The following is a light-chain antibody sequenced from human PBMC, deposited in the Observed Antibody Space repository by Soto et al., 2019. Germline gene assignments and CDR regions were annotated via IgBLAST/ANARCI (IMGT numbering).Light chain of an antibody. CDR1: SGDVGGYNL. J-gene: IGLJ1*01. V-gene: IGLV2-23*02. CDR2: EVT. Sequence: QSVLTQPASVSGSPGQSITIPCTGTSGDVGGYNLVSWYQQHPGKAPKLMIYEVTERPSGVSNRFSGSKSGNTASLTISGLQPDDEAAYYCCSYAGTREVFGTGTMVPVL. CDR3: CSYAGTREV.